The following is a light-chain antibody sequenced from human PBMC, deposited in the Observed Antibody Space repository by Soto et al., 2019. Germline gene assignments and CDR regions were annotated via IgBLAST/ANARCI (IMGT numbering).Light chain of an antibody. CDR3: QQYGSSPLT. Sequence: EIVLTHSPGTLSLSPGERATLSCRASQSLSNNYFACYQQKPRQAPRLVIYGASSRATGIPDRFSASGSGTDFSLTIRGLKPEDFAVYYCQQYGSSPLTFGGGTKVDIK. J-gene: IGKJ4*01. V-gene: IGKV3-20*01. CDR1: QSLSNNY. CDR2: GAS.